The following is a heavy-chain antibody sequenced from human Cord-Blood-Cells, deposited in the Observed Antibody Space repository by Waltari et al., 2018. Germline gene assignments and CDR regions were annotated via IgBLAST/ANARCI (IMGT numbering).Heavy chain of an antibody. CDR1: GFAVSSHY. V-gene: IGHV3-66*01. J-gene: IGHJ4*02. D-gene: IGHD1-26*01. Sequence: EVQLVVSGGGLVQPGGSLRLSCAGSGFAVSSHYMRWVRQAPGKGLEWVSVIYSGGSTYYADSVKGRFTISRDNSKNTLYLQMNSLRAEDTAVYYCAREGGSYYFDYWGQGTLVTVSS. CDR3: AREGGSYYFDY. CDR2: IYSGGST.